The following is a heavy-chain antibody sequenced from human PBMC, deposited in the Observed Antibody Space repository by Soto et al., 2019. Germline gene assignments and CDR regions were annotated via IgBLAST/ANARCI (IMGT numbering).Heavy chain of an antibody. CDR3: AREAPLVVVVAATPNYYYYGMDV. CDR1: GGTFSSYA. V-gene: IGHV1-69*12. Sequence: QVQLVQSGAEVKKPGSSVKVSCKASGGTFSSYAISWVRQAPGQGLEWMGGITPIFGTANYAQKFQGRVTITADESTITAYMELSSLRSEDTAVYYCAREAPLVVVVAATPNYYYYGMDVWGQGTTVTVSS. CDR2: ITPIFGTA. D-gene: IGHD2-15*01. J-gene: IGHJ6*02.